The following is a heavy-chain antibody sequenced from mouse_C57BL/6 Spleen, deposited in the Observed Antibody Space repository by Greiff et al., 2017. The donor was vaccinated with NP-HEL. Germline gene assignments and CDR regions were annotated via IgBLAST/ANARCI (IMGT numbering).Heavy chain of an antibody. J-gene: IGHJ1*03. CDR3: ALVYYYGSSYLHWYFDV. Sequence: DVKLQESGAELVKPGASVKLSCTASGFNIKDYYMHWVKQRTEQGLEWIGRIDPEDGETKYAPKFQGKATITADTSSNTAYLQLSSLTSEDTAVYYCALVYYYGSSYLHWYFDVWGTGTTVTVSS. CDR1: GFNIKDYY. D-gene: IGHD1-1*01. CDR2: IDPEDGET. V-gene: IGHV14-2*01.